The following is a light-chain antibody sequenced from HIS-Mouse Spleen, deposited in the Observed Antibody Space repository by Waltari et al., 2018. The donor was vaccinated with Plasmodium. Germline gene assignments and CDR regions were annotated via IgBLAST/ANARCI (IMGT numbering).Light chain of an antibody. CDR2: EDS. CDR1: ALTKKY. V-gene: IGLV3-10*01. CDR3: YSTDSSGNHRV. J-gene: IGLJ3*02. Sequence: SYELTQPPSVSVSPGQKARITCSGDALTKKYAYWYQQKSGQAPVLVIYEDSKRPSGIPERFSGSSSGTMATLTISGAQVEDEADYYCYSTDSSGNHRVFGGGTKLTVL.